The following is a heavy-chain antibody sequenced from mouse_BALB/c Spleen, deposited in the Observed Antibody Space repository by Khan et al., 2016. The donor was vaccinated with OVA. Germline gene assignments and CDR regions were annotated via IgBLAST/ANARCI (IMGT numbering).Heavy chain of an antibody. CDR3: ARMYGGDFDY. V-gene: IGHV3-2*02. J-gene: IGHJ2*01. CDR2: INYSGNT. Sequence: EVQLQESGPGLVKPSQSLSLTCTVTGYSITSDYAWNWIRQFPGNKLEWMGYINYSGNTKYNPSLKSRISITRDTAENQFFLQLNSVTIEDTATYYCARMYGGDFDYWGQGTTLTVSS. D-gene: IGHD2-10*02. CDR1: GYSITSDYA.